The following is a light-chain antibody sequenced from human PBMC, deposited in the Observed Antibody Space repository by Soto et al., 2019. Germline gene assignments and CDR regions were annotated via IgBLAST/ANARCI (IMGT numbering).Light chain of an antibody. CDR3: CSYTGSSNYV. CDR1: SSDIGDYNY. J-gene: IGLJ1*01. CDR2: EVS. V-gene: IGLV2-8*01. Sequence: QSALTQPPSASGSPGQSVTISCTGTSSDIGDYNYVSWYQQHPGKAPKVMIYEVSKRPSGVPDRFSGSKSGNMASLTVSGLQAEDEADYYCCSYTGSSNYVFGTGTKLTVL.